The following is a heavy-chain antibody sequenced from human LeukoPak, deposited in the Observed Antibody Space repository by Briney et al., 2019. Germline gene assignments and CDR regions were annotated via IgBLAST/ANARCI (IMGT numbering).Heavy chain of an antibody. Sequence: SETLSLTCAVYGGSFSGYYWGWIRQPPGKGLEWIGVINHGGSTNYNPSLKSRVTISVATTKNQFSRKLSPVTAADTAVYYCARDAVVAPNYIDVGGKGTTVTVPS. CDR2: INHGGST. V-gene: IGHV4-34*01. CDR1: GGSFSGYY. J-gene: IGHJ6*03. D-gene: IGHD2-15*01. CDR3: ARDAVVAPNYIDV.